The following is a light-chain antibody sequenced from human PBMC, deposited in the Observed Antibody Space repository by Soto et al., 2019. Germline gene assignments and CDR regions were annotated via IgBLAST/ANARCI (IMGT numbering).Light chain of an antibody. CDR1: EGINSW. V-gene: IGKV1D-12*01. Sequence: DIQMTQAPSSVSASVGDRVTITCRAREGINSWLAWYQQKPGKAPKLLIYAASSLQNGVPSRFSGSRSGTDFTISIRGLQPEDFATYCCQQAQGFPSTVGQGTRLEIK. CDR2: AAS. CDR3: QQAQGFPST. J-gene: IGKJ5*01.